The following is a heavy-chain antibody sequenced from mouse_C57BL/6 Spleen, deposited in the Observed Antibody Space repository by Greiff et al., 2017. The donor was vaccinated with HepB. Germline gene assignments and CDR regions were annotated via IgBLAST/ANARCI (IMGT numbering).Heavy chain of an antibody. D-gene: IGHD2-1*01. CDR3: ARLLINFDY. CDR1: GYTLTSYW. V-gene: IGHV1S81*02. J-gene: IGHJ2*01. Sequence: QVQLQQPGAELVNPGASVNLSCKASGYTLTSYWMHWVKQRPGQGLEWIGEINPSNGRTNYNEKFKSKATLTVDNSSSTAYMQLSSPTSEDSAVYYCARLLINFDYWVQGTTLTVSS. CDR2: INPSNGRT.